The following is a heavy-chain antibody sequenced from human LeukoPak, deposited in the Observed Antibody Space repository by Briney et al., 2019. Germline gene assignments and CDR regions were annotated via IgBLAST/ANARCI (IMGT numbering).Heavy chain of an antibody. Sequence: PSETLSLTCAVYGGSFSGYYWSWIRQPPGKGLEWIGEINHSGSTNYNPSLKSRVTISVDTSKNQFSLKLSSVTAADTAVYYCASTFGSGSPGFDYWGQGTLVTVSS. D-gene: IGHD3-10*01. V-gene: IGHV4-34*01. CDR3: ASTFGSGSPGFDY. J-gene: IGHJ4*02. CDR1: GGSFSGYY. CDR2: INHSGST.